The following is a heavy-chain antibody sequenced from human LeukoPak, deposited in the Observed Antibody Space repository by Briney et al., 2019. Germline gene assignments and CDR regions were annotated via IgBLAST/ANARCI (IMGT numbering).Heavy chain of an antibody. V-gene: IGHV3-7*01. CDR2: IKQDGSEK. Sequence: GGSLRLSCAASGFTFSSYWMSWVRQAPGKGLEWVANIKQDGSEKYYVDSVKGRFTISRGNAKNSLYLQMNSLRAEDTAVYYCARDSALRFGELLYDYWGQGTLVTVSS. CDR3: ARDSALRFGELLYDY. J-gene: IGHJ4*02. CDR1: GFTFSSYW. D-gene: IGHD3-10*01.